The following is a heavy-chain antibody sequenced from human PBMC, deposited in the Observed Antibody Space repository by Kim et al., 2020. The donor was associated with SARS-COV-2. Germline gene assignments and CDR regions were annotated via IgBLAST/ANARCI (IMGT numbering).Heavy chain of an antibody. V-gene: IGHV4-34*01. Sequence: SETLSLTCAVYGGSFSGYYWSWIRQPPGKGLEWIGEINHSGSTNYNPSLKSRVTISVDTSKNQFSLKLSSVTAADTAVYYCASRALGGSSGFGYYYYGMDVWGQGTTVTVSS. CDR1: GGSFSGYY. J-gene: IGHJ6*02. CDR3: ASRALGGSSGFGYYYYGMDV. CDR2: INHSGST. D-gene: IGHD3-22*01.